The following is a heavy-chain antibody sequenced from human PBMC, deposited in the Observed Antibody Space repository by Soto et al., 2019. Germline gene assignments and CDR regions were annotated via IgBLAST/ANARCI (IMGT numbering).Heavy chain of an antibody. CDR1: GGAISRGGYY. J-gene: IGHJ5*02. Sequence: QVQLQESGPGLVKPSQTLSLTCTVSGGAISRGGYYWSWSRQHPGKGLEWIGYIYYSGSTYYSPALKSRVTLSVDRSKTRFPRTLSSVTVPETAAYYSARSVSPWAPGTLVPVSS. CDR2: IYYSGST. CDR3: ARSVSP. V-gene: IGHV4-31*03.